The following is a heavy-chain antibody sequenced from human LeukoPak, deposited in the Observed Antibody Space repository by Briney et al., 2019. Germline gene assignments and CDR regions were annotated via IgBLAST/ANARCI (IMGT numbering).Heavy chain of an antibody. D-gene: IGHD4-23*01. CDR1: GFTFSDYY. J-gene: IGHJ6*03. CDR2: IKQDGSEK. V-gene: IGHV3-7*01. Sequence: QAGGSLRLSCAASGFTFSDYYMSWVRQAPGKGLEWVANIKQDGSEKYYVDSVKGRFTISRDNAKNSLYLQMNSLRAEDTAVYYCARTMARGGWLLHHYYYYMDVWGKGTTVTVSS. CDR3: ARTMARGGWLLHHYYYYMDV.